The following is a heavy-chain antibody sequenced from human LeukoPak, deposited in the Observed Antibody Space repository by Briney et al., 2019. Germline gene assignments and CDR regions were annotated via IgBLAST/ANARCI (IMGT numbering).Heavy chain of an antibody. D-gene: IGHD5-24*01. J-gene: IGHJ4*02. CDR2: INHSGST. Sequence: SETLSLTCAVYGGSFSGYYWSWIRQPPGKGLEWIGEINHSGSTNYNPSLKSRVTISVDTSKNQFSLKLSSVTAADTAVYYCAREVSDGYNRWGQGTLVTVSS. CDR1: GGSFSGYY. V-gene: IGHV4-34*01. CDR3: AREVSDGYNR.